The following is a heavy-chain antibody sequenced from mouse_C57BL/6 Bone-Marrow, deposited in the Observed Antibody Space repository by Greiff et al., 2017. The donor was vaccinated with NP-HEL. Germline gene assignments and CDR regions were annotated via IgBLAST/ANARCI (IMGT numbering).Heavy chain of an antibody. D-gene: IGHD1-1*01. V-gene: IGHV1-81*01. CDR1: GYTFTSYG. J-gene: IGHJ1*03. Sequence: VQLQQSGAELARPGASVKLSCKASGYTFTSYGISWVKQRTGQGLEWIGEIYPRSGNTYYTEKFKGKATLTADKSSSTAYMELRSLTSEDSAVYFCARQLYYYGSSYYWYFDVWGTGTTVTVSS. CDR2: IYPRSGNT. CDR3: ARQLYYYGSSYYWYFDV.